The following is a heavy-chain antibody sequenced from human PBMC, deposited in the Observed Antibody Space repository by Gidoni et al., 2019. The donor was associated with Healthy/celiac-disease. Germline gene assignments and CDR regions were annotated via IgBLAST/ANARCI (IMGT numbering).Heavy chain of an antibody. CDR1: GFTVSSNY. J-gene: IGHJ6*02. CDR3: AREGGGRNYDFWSGYFSRGMDV. D-gene: IGHD3-3*01. V-gene: IGHV3-66*02. CDR2: IYSGGST. Sequence: EVQLVESGGGLVQPGGSLSLSCAASGFTVSSNYMSLVRQAPGKGLEWVSVIYSGGSTYYADSVKGRFTIARDNSKNTQYLQMNRLRAEDTAVYDCAREGGGRNYDFWSGYFSRGMDVWGQGTTVTVSS.